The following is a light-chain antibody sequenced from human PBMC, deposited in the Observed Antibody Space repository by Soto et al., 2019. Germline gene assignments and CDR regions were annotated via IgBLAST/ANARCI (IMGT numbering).Light chain of an antibody. V-gene: IGLV2-8*01. CDR3: SSYTSSSTYV. CDR1: KSDIGVYDF. Sequence: QSALTQPPSASGSPGQSVTISCTGTKSDIGVYDFVSWYQHHPGKAPRRIIYEVVQRPSGVPDRFSGSKSGNTASLTVSGLQAADEADYYCSSYTSSSTYVFGTGTKVTVL. J-gene: IGLJ1*01. CDR2: EVV.